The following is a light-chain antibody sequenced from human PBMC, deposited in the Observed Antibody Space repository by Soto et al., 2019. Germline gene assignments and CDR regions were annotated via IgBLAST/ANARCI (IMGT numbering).Light chain of an antibody. V-gene: IGKV3-15*01. CDR2: GVS. CDR1: QSVRSTY. CDR3: QQYYNWPRT. J-gene: IGKJ1*01. Sequence: EIVMTQSPVTLSVSPGERATLSCRASQSVRSTYLAWYQQKPGQAPRLLIFGVSNRAAGIPARFSGSGSGTEFTLTISSLQSEDFAVYYCQQYYNWPRTFGQGTKVDIK.